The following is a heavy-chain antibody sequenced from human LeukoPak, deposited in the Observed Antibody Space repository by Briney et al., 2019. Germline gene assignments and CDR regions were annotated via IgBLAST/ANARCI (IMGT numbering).Heavy chain of an antibody. CDR1: GGTFSSYA. Sequence: GSSVKVSCKASGGTFSSYAISWVRQAPGQGLEWMGRIIPILGIANYAQKFQGRVTITAGKSTSTAYMELSSLRSEDTAVYYCASSYCSGGSCYFVKYYFDYWGQGTLVTVSS. CDR3: ASSYCSGGSCYFVKYYFDY. V-gene: IGHV1-69*04. J-gene: IGHJ4*02. D-gene: IGHD2-15*01. CDR2: IIPILGIA.